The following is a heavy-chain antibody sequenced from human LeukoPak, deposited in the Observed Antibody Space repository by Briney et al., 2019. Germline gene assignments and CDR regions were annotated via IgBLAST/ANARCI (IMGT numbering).Heavy chain of an antibody. V-gene: IGHV4-39*01. CDR1: GGSISSSSYY. CDR3: ARHWIAVAGRGRWSSYYYGMDV. Sequence: SETLSLTCTVSGGSISSSSYYWGWIRQPPGKGLEWIGSIYYSGSTYYNPSLKSRVTISVDTSKNQFSLKLSSVTAADTAVYYCARHWIAVAGRGRWSSYYYGMDVWGQGTTVTVSS. CDR2: IYYSGST. J-gene: IGHJ6*02. D-gene: IGHD6-19*01.